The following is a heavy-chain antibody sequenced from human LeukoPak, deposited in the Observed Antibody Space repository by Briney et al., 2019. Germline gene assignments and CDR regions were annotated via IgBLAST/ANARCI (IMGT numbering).Heavy chain of an antibody. CDR3: VKSRRVGANQRGLFDY. Sequence: PGGSLRLSCAASGVTLSSYAMSWARQAPGKGLEWVSSVSGSGRNTFYPDSVEGRFTISRDNSKNTVYLQMNSLRADDTAVYYCVKSRRVGANQRGLFDYWGQGTLVTVSP. V-gene: IGHV3-23*01. CDR1: GVTLSSYA. CDR2: VSGSGRNT. J-gene: IGHJ4*02. D-gene: IGHD1-26*01.